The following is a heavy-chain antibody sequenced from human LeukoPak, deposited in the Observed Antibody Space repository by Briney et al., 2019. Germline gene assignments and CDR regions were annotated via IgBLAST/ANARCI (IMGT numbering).Heavy chain of an antibody. CDR2: IYYDGST. D-gene: IGHD2/OR15-2a*01. CDR3: ARLFSTAAFDY. V-gene: IGHV4-39*07. CDR1: GDSISITNYH. J-gene: IGHJ4*02. Sequence: SETLSLTCTVPGDSISITNYHCGWFRQPPGKGLERIENIYYDGSTNYTPSLKRRVTISVDTSRNQFSLKLSSVPAADAAVYYCARLFSTAAFDYWGQGTLVTVSS.